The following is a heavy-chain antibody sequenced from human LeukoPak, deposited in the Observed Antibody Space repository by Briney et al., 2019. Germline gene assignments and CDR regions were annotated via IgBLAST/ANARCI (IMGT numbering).Heavy chain of an antibody. D-gene: IGHD2-2*01. CDR3: ARALTSGYCSSTSCYAFDI. CDR1: GGSMSSNNW. Sequence: PSETLSLTCAVSGGSMSSNNWWSWVRPPPGKGLEWIGYIYHSGSTYYNPSLKSRVTISVDRSKNQFSLKLSSVTAADTAVYYCARALTSGYCSSTSCYAFDIWGQGTMVTASS. CDR2: IYHSGST. V-gene: IGHV4-4*02. J-gene: IGHJ3*02.